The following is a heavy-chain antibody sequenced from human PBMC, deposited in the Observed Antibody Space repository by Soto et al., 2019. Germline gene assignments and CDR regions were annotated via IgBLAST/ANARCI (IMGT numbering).Heavy chain of an antibody. CDR1: GYTFTSYG. J-gene: IGHJ4*02. Sequence: QVQLVQSGAEVKKPGASVKVSCKASGYTFTSYGISWVRQAPGQGLEWMGWISAYNSNTNYAQKLQGRVTMTTDTSTSTAYMELRSLRSDDTAVYYCARDYRSYDYIWVSYRQTFDYWGQGTLVTVSS. D-gene: IGHD3-16*02. CDR2: ISAYNSNT. V-gene: IGHV1-18*01. CDR3: ARDYRSYDYIWVSYRQTFDY.